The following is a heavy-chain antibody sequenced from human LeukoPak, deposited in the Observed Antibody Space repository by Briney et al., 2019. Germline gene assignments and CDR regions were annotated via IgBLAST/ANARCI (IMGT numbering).Heavy chain of an antibody. CDR3: ASPRTSYRYTFDY. J-gene: IGHJ4*02. Sequence: PSETLSLTCAVSVASISNYYWSWIRQAPGKGLEWIGYTSTSGSTNYNPSLKSRVSISLDTSNNRFSLNLNFVTAADTAVYFCASPRTSYRYTFDYWGPGALVTVSS. CDR1: VASISNYY. CDR2: TSTSGST. D-gene: IGHD3-16*02. V-gene: IGHV4-4*09.